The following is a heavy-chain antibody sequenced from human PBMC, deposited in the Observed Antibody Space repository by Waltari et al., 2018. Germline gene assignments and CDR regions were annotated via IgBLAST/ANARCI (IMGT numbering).Heavy chain of an antibody. CDR1: GGSISSYY. CDR2: IYTSGST. D-gene: IGHD3-3*01. Sequence: QVQLQESGPGLVKPSETLSLTCTVSGGSISSYYWRWIRQPAGKGLEWIGRIYTSGSTNYNPSLKSRVTMSVDTSKNQFSLKLSSVTAADTAVYYCARGPGADYDFWSGYYRDDAFDIWGQGTMVTVSS. CDR3: ARGPGADYDFWSGYYRDDAFDI. V-gene: IGHV4-4*07. J-gene: IGHJ3*02.